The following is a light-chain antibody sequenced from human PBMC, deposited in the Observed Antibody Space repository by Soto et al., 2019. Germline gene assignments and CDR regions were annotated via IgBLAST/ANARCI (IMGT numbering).Light chain of an antibody. CDR3: SSCTTTRSTTVV. CDR2: GVS. Sequence: QSALTQPASVSGSPGQSITISCTGTSRDVGGYNFVSWYQQNPGKAPKLIIYGVSYRPSGVSSRFSGSKSGNTASLTVSGLLAEDEADYYCSSCTTTRSTTVVFGGGTKLTVL. V-gene: IGLV2-14*01. J-gene: IGLJ2*01. CDR1: SRDVGGYNF.